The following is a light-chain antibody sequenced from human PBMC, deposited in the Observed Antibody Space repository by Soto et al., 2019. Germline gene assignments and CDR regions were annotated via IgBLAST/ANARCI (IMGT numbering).Light chain of an antibody. CDR3: QKYNSAPRT. CDR1: QSISSW. V-gene: IGKV1-5*01. Sequence: DIQMTQSPSTLSGSVGDRVTITCRASQSISSWLAWYQQKPGKAPKLLIYDASSLESGVPSRFSGSGSGTEFTLTITSLQPDDVATYYCQKYNSAPRTFGQGTKVDIK. J-gene: IGKJ1*01. CDR2: DAS.